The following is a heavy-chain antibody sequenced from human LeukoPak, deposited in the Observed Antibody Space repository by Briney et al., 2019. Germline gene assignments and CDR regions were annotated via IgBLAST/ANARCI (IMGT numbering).Heavy chain of an antibody. CDR2: IYYSGST. CDR1: GGSISSSSYY. Sequence: ASETLSLTCTVSGGSISSSSYYWGWIRQPPGKGLVWIGSIYYSGSTYYNPSLKSRVTISVDTSNNQFSLKLSSVTAADTAVYYCASLWFGELTIGMDDAFDIWGQGTMVTVSS. D-gene: IGHD3-10*01. J-gene: IGHJ3*02. V-gene: IGHV4-39*01. CDR3: ASLWFGELTIGMDDAFDI.